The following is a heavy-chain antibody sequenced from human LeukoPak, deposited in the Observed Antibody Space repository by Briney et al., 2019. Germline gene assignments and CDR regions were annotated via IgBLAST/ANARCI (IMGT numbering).Heavy chain of an antibody. CDR2: IYTSGST. CDR3: ARYGDDYVWGSYRSAY. CDR1: GGSISSGSYY. V-gene: IGHV4-61*02. J-gene: IGHJ4*02. Sequence: SETLSLTCTVSGGSISSGSYYWNWIRQPAGEGLEWIGRIYTSGSTNYNPSLKSRVTISVDTSKNQFSLRLSSVTAADTAVYYCARYGDDYVWGSYRSAYWGQGTLVTVSS. D-gene: IGHD3-16*02.